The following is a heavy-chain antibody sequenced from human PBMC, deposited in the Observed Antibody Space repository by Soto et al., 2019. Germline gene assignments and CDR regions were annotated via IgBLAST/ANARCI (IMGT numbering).Heavy chain of an antibody. D-gene: IGHD1-1*01. CDR1: GVTLTNVW. V-gene: IGHV3-15*07. CDR2: IKSKTDGGTT. Sequence: PGGSLRLSCAVSGVTLTNVWMNWVRQAPGKGPEWVGRIKSKTDGGTTDYAAPVKGRFTIPRDDSENTLYLQMNSLKTEDTAIYYCATRIAHKEPSSSRPNSPWFDPWGQGTLVTVSS. CDR3: ATRIAHKEPSSSRPNSPWFDP. J-gene: IGHJ5*02.